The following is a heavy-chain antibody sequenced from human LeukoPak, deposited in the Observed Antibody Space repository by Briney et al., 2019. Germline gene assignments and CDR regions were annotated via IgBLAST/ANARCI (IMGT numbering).Heavy chain of an antibody. CDR2: IYPGDSDT. CDR1: GYSFTSYW. CDR3: ARHSSYYGMDV. Sequence: GESLKISCKGSGYSFTSYWIGWVRQMPGRGLEWMGIIYPGDSDTRNTPSFQGQVIISADKSINTAYLQWSSLKASDTAMYYCARHSSYYGMDVWGQGTTVTVSS. J-gene: IGHJ6*02. V-gene: IGHV5-51*01.